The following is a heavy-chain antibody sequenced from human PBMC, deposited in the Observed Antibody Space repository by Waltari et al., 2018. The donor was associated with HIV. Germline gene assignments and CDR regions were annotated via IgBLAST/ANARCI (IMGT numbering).Heavy chain of an antibody. J-gene: IGHJ4*02. V-gene: IGHV4-34*01. Sequence: QVQLQQWGAGRLKPSETLSLTCAVYGGSFSGYYWSWIRQPPGKGLEWIGEINHSGSTNYNPSLKSRVTISVDTSKNQFSLKLSSVTAADTAVYYCARGEWLVVGDYWGQGTLVTVSS. D-gene: IGHD6-19*01. CDR2: INHSGST. CDR3: ARGEWLVVGDY. CDR1: GGSFSGYY.